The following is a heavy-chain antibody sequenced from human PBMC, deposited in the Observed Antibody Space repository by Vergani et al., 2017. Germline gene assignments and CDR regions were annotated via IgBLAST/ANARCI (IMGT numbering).Heavy chain of an antibody. V-gene: IGHV3-33*06. CDR1: GFTFSSYA. Sequence: QVQLVESGGGVVQPGRSLRLSCAASGFTFSSYAMHWVRQAPGKGLEWVAVIWYDGSNKYYADSVKGRFTISRDNSKNTLYLQMNSLRAEDTAVYYCAKDLTGDYDAFDIWGQGTMVTVSS. D-gene: IGHD4-17*01. J-gene: IGHJ3*02. CDR3: AKDLTGDYDAFDI. CDR2: IWYDGSNK.